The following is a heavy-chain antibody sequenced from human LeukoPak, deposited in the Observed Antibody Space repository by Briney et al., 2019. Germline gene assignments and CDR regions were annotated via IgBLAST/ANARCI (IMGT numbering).Heavy chain of an antibody. Sequence: GGSLRLSCTASGFTFRSSSYNWVRQVQGKGLEWVSSISSSGTYMYYADSVEGRFTISRDNAKNSLFLQMDSLRAEDTGVYFCAREFGNADTYGNVPLRHWGQGTLVTVSS. V-gene: IGHV3-21*01. J-gene: IGHJ4*02. CDR2: ISSSGTYM. CDR3: AREFGNADTYGNVPLRH. D-gene: IGHD5-18*01. CDR1: GFTFRSSS.